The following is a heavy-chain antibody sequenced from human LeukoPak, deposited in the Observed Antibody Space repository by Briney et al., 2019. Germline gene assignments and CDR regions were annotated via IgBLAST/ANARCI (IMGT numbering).Heavy chain of an antibody. D-gene: IGHD2-2*02. J-gene: IGHJ4*02. CDR2: LRFDGSNK. CDR3: AKLPLRSAIGSVY. CDR1: GFTFSSYG. V-gene: IGHV3-30*02. Sequence: GGSLRLSCAASGFTFSSYGMHWVRQAPGKGLEWVAFLRFDGSNKYYADSVKGRFTISRDNSRNTLYLQMNSLRAEDSAVYYCAKLPLRSAIGSVYWGQGTLVTVPS.